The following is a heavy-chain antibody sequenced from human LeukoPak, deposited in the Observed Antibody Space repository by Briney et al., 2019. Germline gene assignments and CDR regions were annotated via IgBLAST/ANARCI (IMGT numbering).Heavy chain of an antibody. CDR1: GFTFSSYW. V-gene: IGHV3-74*01. CDR2: INNDGVSI. Sequence: GGSLRLSCAASGFTFSSYWMHWVRQVPGKGLVWVSRINNDGVSISYADSVKGRFTISRDKAKNTLFLQKNSLRAEDTAVYYCARDPHYYGSGSYFNYWGQGTLVTVSS. D-gene: IGHD3-10*01. CDR3: ARDPHYYGSGSYFNY. J-gene: IGHJ4*02.